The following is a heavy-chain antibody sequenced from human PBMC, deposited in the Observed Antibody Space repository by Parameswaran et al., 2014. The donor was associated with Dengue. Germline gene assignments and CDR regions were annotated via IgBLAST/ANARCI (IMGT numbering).Heavy chain of an antibody. CDR2: IYYSGST. D-gene: IGHD5-12*01. CDR3: ARAPPGYSGDGTYGMDV. CDR1: GGSISSGGYY. Sequence: LRLSCTVSGGSISSGGYYWSWIRQHPGKGLEWIGYIYYSGSTYYNPSLKSRVTISVDTSKNQFSLKLSSVTAADTAVYYCARAPPGYSGDGTYGMDVWGQGTTVTVSS. V-gene: IGHV4-31*03. J-gene: IGHJ6*02.